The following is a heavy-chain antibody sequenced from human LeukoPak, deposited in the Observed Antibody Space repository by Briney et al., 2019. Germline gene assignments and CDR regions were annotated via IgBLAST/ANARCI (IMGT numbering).Heavy chain of an antibody. Sequence: GGSLRLSCAASGFTFSSYGMHWVRQAPGKGLEWVAFIRYDGSNKYYADSVKGRFTISRDNSKNTLYLQMNSLRAEDTAVYYCARATAISSSLWYFDYWGQGTLVTVSS. D-gene: IGHD6-13*01. V-gene: IGHV3-30*02. CDR1: GFTFSSYG. CDR2: IRYDGSNK. CDR3: ARATAISSSLWYFDY. J-gene: IGHJ4*02.